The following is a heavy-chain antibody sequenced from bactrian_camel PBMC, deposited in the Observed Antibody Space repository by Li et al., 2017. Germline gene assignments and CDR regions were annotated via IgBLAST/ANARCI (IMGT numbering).Heavy chain of an antibody. D-gene: IGHD1*01. CDR3: ALAVPCMGWAMPAPKVSDFGY. Sequence: HVQLVESGGGSVQTGESLTLSCKTPWNILRDNCMGWFRQAPGKQREPVAIIYTGGGSTSYADSVQGRFTISQNNAKDTAYLQMDSLKFEDTGVYYCALAVPCMGWAMPAPKVSDFGYWGQGTQVTVS. CDR1: WNILRDNC. CDR2: IYTGGGST. J-gene: IGHJ6*01. V-gene: IGHV3S54*01.